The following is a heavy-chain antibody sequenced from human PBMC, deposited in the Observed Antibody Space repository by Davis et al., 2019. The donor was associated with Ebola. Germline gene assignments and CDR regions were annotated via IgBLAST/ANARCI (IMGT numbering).Heavy chain of an antibody. CDR1: GYTFADFG. J-gene: IGHJ4*02. CDR3: ARGGVAYSDLDY. D-gene: IGHD2-21*01. V-gene: IGHV1-18*04. CDR2: ISAYNGNT. Sequence: ASVKVSCKASGYTFADFGISWVRQAPGQGLEWMGWISAYNGNTNYAQKLQGRVTMTRENSMSTAYMELSSLRSEDTAVYFCARGGVAYSDLDYWGQGTLVAVSS.